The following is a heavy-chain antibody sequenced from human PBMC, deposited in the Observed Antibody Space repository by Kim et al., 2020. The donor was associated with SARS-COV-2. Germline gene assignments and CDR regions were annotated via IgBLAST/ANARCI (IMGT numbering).Heavy chain of an antibody. CDR2: IYYSGST. CDR1: GGSISSGGYY. D-gene: IGHD4-17*01. CDR3: ARVGLDYGGKRRRAFDI. Sequence: SETLSLTCTVSGGSISSGGYYWSWIRQHPGKGLEWIGYIYYSGSTYYNPSLKSRVTISVDTSKNQFSLKLSSVTAADTAVYYCARVGLDYGGKRRRAFDIWGQGTMVTVSS. V-gene: IGHV4-31*03. J-gene: IGHJ3*02.